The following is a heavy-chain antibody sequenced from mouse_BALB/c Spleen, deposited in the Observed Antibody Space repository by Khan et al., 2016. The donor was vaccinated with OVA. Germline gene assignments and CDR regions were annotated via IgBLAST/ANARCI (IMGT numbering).Heavy chain of an antibody. CDR1: GYTFTDYV. V-gene: IGHV1-81*01. CDR3: AKTYYGNSYAIDY. CDR2: IYPGSGST. Sequence: QVQLQQSGPELVKPGASVKMSCKASGYTFTDYVISWVKQRTGQGLEWIGEIYPGSGSTYYNEKFKGKATLTADTSSKAVYLQLSSLTSEDSALYFCAKTYYGNSYAIDYWGQGTSVTVSS. D-gene: IGHD2-10*01. J-gene: IGHJ4*01.